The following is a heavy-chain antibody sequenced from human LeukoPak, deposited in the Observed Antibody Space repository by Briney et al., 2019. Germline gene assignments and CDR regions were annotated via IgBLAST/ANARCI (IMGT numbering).Heavy chain of an antibody. Sequence: GGSLRLSCAASGFTFSSYNMNWVRQAPGKGLEWVSYISTSSSTIYYADSVKGRLTISRDNAKNSLYLQMNSLRPEDTAVYYCARAFSWWGQGALVTVSS. J-gene: IGHJ4*02. D-gene: IGHD2/OR15-2a*01. CDR2: ISTSSSTI. CDR1: GFTFSSYN. CDR3: ARAFSW. V-gene: IGHV3-48*01.